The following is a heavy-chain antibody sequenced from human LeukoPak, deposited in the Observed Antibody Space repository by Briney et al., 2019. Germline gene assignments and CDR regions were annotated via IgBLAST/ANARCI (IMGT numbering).Heavy chain of an antibody. CDR2: IKEDGSET. J-gene: IGHJ4*02. D-gene: IGHD3-10*01. CDR3: ARPLFGAISPGY. V-gene: IGHV3-7*01. CDR1: GFTFSGFA. Sequence: GGSLRLSCAASGFTFSGFAMSWVRRTPGRGLEWVANIKEDGSETFYGDSVKGRFTISRDNAENSLNLQMNNLRPEDTAMYYCARPLFGAISPGYWGQGTLVTVSS.